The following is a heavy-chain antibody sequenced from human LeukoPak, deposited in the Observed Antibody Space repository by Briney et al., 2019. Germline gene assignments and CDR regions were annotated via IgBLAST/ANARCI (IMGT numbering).Heavy chain of an antibody. Sequence: SETLSLTCTASGGSISDGGYCWSWIRQHPGKGLEWIGYIYDSGSTYYNPSLDSRGTISRDTSKTQFSRELNSVTAADTAVYYCARGRVGVTYYYFNYLDVWGKGTTVTVSS. J-gene: IGHJ6*03. V-gene: IGHV4-31*03. CDR2: IYDSGST. CDR1: GGSISDGGYC. CDR3: ARGRVGVTYYYFNYLDV. D-gene: IGHD2-8*01.